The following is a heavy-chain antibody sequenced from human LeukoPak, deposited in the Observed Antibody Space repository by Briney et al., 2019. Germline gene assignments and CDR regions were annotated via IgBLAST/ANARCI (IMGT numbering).Heavy chain of an antibody. CDR2: INPSGGST. J-gene: IGHJ4*02. CDR3: ARSGIQYYFDY. D-gene: IGHD3-10*01. CDR1: GYTFPSYF. V-gene: IGHV1-46*01. Sequence: ASVTVSCKASGYTFPSYFMHWVRQAPGQGLEWMGIINPSGGSTSYAQKFQGRVTMTRDTSTSTVYMELSSLRSEDTAVYYCARSGIQYYFDYWGQGTLVTVSS.